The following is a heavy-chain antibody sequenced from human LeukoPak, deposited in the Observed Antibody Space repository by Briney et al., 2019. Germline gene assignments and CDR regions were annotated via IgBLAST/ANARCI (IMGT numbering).Heavy chain of an antibody. J-gene: IGHJ4*02. CDR1: GFTFSSYA. D-gene: IGHD2-15*01. Sequence: GGSLRLSCAASGFTFSSYAMSWVRQAPGKGLEWVSAISGSGGSTYYADSVKGRFTISRDNPKNTLYLQMNSLRAENTAVYYCAKTRGGPTSPDDYWGQGTLVTVSS. CDR3: AKTRGGPTSPDDY. CDR2: ISGSGGST. V-gene: IGHV3-23*01.